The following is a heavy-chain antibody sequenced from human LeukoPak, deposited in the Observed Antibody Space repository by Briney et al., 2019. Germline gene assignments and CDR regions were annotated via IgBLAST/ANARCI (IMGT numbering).Heavy chain of an antibody. Sequence: PSETLSLTCAVYGGSFSGYYWSWIRQPPGKGLEWIGEINHSGSTNCNPSLKSRVTISVDTSKNQFSLKLSSVTAADTAVYYCARGGGSCYSCYYYYGMDVWGQGTTVTVSS. CDR3: ARGGGSCYSCYYYYGMDV. CDR1: GGSFSGYY. D-gene: IGHD2-15*01. V-gene: IGHV4-34*01. J-gene: IGHJ6*02. CDR2: INHSGST.